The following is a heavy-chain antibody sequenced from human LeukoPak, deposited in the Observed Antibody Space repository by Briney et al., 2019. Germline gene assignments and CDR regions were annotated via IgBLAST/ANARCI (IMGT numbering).Heavy chain of an antibody. V-gene: IGHV3-7*01. CDR1: GFTFSLHY. CDR3: ARHRYFYFDL. D-gene: IGHD3-9*01. J-gene: IGHJ4*02. CDR2: IKEDGSDT. Sequence: GGSLRLSCAASGFTFSLHYMGWVRQTPGKGLEWVANIKEDGSDTVYVDSVKGRFTISRDNAKNSVYLQMNILRAEDTAVYYCARHRYFYFDLWGQGTLVNVSS.